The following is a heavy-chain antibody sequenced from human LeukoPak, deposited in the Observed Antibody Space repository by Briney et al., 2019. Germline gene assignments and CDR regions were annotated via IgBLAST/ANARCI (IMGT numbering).Heavy chain of an antibody. D-gene: IGHD3-16*02. CDR2: ISYGGSNK. V-gene: IGHV3-30*04. J-gene: IGHJ6*04. CDR3: ARDPYYDYVWGSYRSYYYYGMDV. Sequence: GGSLRLSCAASGFTFSSYAMHWVRQAPGKGLEWVAVISYGGSNKYYADSVKCRFTISRDNSKNTLYLQMNSLRAEDTAVYYCARDPYYDYVWGSYRSYYYYGMDVWGKGTTVTVSS. CDR1: GFTFSSYA.